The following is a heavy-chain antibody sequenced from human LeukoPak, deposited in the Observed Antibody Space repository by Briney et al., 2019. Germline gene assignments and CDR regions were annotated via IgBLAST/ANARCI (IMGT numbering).Heavy chain of an antibody. Sequence: GGTVRLSCEASGFTFSSYSMNWVRHAPGKGLEWVSSISSSSIYIYYADSVKGRFTISRDNAKNSLYLQMNSLRAEDRAVYYCARDREKKTTGGAFDIWGQGTTVTVSS. CDR1: GFTFSSYS. V-gene: IGHV3-21*01. J-gene: IGHJ3*02. CDR3: ARDREKKTTGGAFDI. CDR2: ISSSSIYI. D-gene: IGHD1-7*01.